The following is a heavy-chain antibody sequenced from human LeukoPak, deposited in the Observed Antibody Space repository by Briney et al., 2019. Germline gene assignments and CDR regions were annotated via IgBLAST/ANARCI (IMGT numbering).Heavy chain of an antibody. CDR2: IYYSGST. CDR1: GGSISSSSYY. Sequence: SETLSLTCTVSGGSISSSSYYWGWIRQPPGKGLEWIGSIYYSGSTYYNPSLKGRVTISVDTSKNQFSLKLSSVTAADTAVYYCARDNGGSGSYSFDYWGQGTLVTVSS. V-gene: IGHV4-39*07. D-gene: IGHD3-10*01. CDR3: ARDNGGSGSYSFDY. J-gene: IGHJ4*02.